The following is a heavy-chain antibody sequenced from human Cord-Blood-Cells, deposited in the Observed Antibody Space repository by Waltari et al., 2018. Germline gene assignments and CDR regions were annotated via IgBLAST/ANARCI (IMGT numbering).Heavy chain of an antibody. CDR1: GGSFSGYY. V-gene: IGHV4-34*01. Sequence: QVQLQQWGAGLLKPSETLSLTCAVYGGSFSGYYWSWIRQPPGQGLEWIGEINHSGSTNYNPSLKSRVTISVDTSKNQFSLKRSSVTAADTAVYYCARRRYSYGYFDYWGQGTLVTVSS. CDR3: ARRRYSYGYFDY. J-gene: IGHJ4*02. D-gene: IGHD5-18*01. CDR2: INHSGST.